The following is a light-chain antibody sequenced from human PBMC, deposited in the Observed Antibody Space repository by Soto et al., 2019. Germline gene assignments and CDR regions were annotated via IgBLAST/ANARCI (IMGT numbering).Light chain of an antibody. J-gene: IGLJ1*01. V-gene: IGLV2-14*01. CDR1: SSDVGGSNY. CDR2: EVS. Sequence: QSALTQPTYVSGSPGQSITISCTGTSSDVGGSNYVSWYQHHPGKAPKLMIYEVSNRPSGVSNRFSGSKSGNTASLTISGLQAEDEADYYCSSYTSSSTLYVFGTGTKVTVL. CDR3: SSYTSSSTLYV.